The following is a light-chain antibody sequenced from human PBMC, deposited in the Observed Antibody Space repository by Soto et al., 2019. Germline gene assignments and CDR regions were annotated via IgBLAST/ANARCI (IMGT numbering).Light chain of an antibody. CDR2: KAS. Sequence: DIPMTQSPSTLCASVGHRVPITCRASQSISSWLAWYQQKPGKAPRLLIYKASSLESGVPSRFSGSGSGTEFTLTISSLQPDDFATYYCQQYNSYPWTFGQGTKVEIK. V-gene: IGKV1-5*03. CDR1: QSISSW. CDR3: QQYNSYPWT. J-gene: IGKJ1*01.